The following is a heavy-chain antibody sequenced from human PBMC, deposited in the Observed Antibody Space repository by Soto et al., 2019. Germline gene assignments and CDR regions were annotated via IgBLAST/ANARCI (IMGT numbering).Heavy chain of an antibody. CDR1: GYSISIGHY. Sequence: SETLSLTCVVSGYSISIGHYWGWIRQPPGKGLEWIGSIYHSGSTHYNPPLKGRVTISVDTSKNQFSLKLSSVTAADSAVYYCARVEGVQLCLQFWGQGTLVTVSS. CDR3: ARVEGVQLCLQF. CDR2: IYHSGST. V-gene: IGHV4-38-2*01. D-gene: IGHD3-16*01. J-gene: IGHJ4*02.